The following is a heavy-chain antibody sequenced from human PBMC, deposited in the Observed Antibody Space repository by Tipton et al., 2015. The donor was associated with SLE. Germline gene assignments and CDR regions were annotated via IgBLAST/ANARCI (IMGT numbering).Heavy chain of an antibody. CDR2: IYYDGTP. CDR3: VRFHAYSINHVSTYFDYYMDL. Sequence: LRLSCTVSGGPFNGYHWSWIRQSPEKGLEWIGYIYYDGTPNYNPSLQSRVTISIDTSRNHSSLKLSSVTAADTAVYYCVRFHAYSINHVSTYFDYYMDLWGKGTTVTVS. D-gene: IGHD2-8*01. CDR1: GGPFNGYH. J-gene: IGHJ6*03. V-gene: IGHV4-59*12.